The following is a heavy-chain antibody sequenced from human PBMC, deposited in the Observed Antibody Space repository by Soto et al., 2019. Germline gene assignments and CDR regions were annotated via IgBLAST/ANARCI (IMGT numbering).Heavy chain of an antibody. V-gene: IGHV3-23*01. J-gene: IGHJ6*02. CDR2: ISGPGHRA. CDR1: GFTFSSYA. CDR3: ARGRIQLWSDMDV. Sequence: QPGGSRRLSCAASGFTFSSYAMNWGRQTPGKGLECVSAISGPGHRAYYSDPVKGRFTGSSDRPKAVVSLQMKSLRDEKTATYFCARGRIQLWSDMDVWGQGNPVT. D-gene: IGHD5-18*01.